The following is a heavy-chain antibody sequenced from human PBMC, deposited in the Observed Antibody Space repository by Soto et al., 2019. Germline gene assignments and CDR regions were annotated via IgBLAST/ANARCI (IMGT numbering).Heavy chain of an antibody. V-gene: IGHV1-18*01. CDR2: ISAYNGNT. CDR3: ARDLEVHPASAGRFDY. CDR1: GYTFTSYG. J-gene: IGHJ4*01. D-gene: IGHD6-19*01. Sequence: ASVKVSCKASGYTFTSYGISWVRQAPGQGLEWMGWISAYNGNTNYAQKLQGRVTMTTDTSTSTAYMELRSLRSDDTAVYYCARDLEVHPASAGRFDYWGQGTLVTVSS.